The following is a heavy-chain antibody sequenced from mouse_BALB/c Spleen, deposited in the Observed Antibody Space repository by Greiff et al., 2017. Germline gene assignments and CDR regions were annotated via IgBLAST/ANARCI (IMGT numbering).Heavy chain of an antibody. CDR3: ARNYYYGSPYAMDY. V-gene: IGHV2-9*02. CDR2: IWAGGST. J-gene: IGHJ4*01. Sequence: VHLVESGPGLVAPSQSLSITCTVSGFSLTSYGVHWVRQPPGKGLEWLGVIWAGGSTNYNSALMSRLSISKDNSKSQVFLKMNSLQTDDTAMYYCARNYYYGSPYAMDYWGQGTSVTVSA. CDR1: GFSLTSYG. D-gene: IGHD1-1*01.